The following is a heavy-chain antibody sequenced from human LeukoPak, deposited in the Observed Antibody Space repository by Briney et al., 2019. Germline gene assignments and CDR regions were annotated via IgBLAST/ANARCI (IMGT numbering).Heavy chain of an antibody. Sequence: GGSLRLSCAAPGFTFSSYGINWVRQAPGRGPEWISYISRSGATIYYADSVKGRFTISRDNAKNSLYLQMSSLGAEDTAIYYCSRDRGGGDIYFDYWGQGTLVTVSS. D-gene: IGHD2-21*02. V-gene: IGHV3-48*03. CDR1: GFTFSSYG. J-gene: IGHJ4*02. CDR3: SRDRGGGDIYFDY. CDR2: ISRSGATI.